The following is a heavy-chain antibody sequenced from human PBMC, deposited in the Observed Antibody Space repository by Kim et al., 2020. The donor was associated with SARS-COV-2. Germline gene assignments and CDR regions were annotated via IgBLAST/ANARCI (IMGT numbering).Heavy chain of an antibody. CDR1: GGSFSGYY. CDR3: ARDRRPLRFFQYYFDY. Sequence: SETLSLTCAVYGGSFSGYYWSWIRQPPGKGLEWIGEINHSGSTNYNPSLKSRVTISVDTSKNQFSLKLRSVTAADTAVYYCARDRRPLRFFQYYFDYWGQGTLVTVSS. J-gene: IGHJ4*02. D-gene: IGHD3-3*01. CDR2: INHSGST. V-gene: IGHV4-34*01.